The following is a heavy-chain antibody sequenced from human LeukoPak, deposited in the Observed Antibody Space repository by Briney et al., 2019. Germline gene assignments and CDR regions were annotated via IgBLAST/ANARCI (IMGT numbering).Heavy chain of an antibody. CDR1: GFTFGDYA. Sequence: GGSLRLSCTASGFTFGDYAMSWFRQAPGKGLEWVGFIRNKAYGGTTEYAASVKGSFTISRDDSKSIAYLQMNSLKTEDIGVYYCTRDRGYRSSWYSREYYYYYMDVWGKGTTVTVSS. CDR2: IRNKAYGGTT. D-gene: IGHD6-13*01. V-gene: IGHV3-49*03. J-gene: IGHJ6*03. CDR3: TRDRGYRSSWYSREYYYYYMDV.